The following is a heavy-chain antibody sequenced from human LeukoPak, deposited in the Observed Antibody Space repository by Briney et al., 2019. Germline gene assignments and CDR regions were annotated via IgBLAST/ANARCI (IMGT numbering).Heavy chain of an antibody. Sequence: PGGSLRLACAASGFTFSSYAMSWVRQAAGKGRGWVSAISGSGGRTYYADSVKGRFTISSDNSKNTLYLQMNSLRAEDTAVYYCAIHLGSSDYYSPGYFDYWGQGTLVTVSS. CDR1: GFTFSSYA. D-gene: IGHD3-22*01. J-gene: IGHJ4*02. CDR2: ISGSGGRT. V-gene: IGHV3-23*01. CDR3: AIHLGSSDYYSPGYFDY.